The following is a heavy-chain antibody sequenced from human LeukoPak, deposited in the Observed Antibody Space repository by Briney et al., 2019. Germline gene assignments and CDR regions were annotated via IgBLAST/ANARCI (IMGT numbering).Heavy chain of an antibody. CDR2: INANSGGT. D-gene: IGHD1-26*01. Sequence: ASVKVSCKTSRYTFADYFIHWVRQSPGQGLEWMWRINANSGGTEYQQKFQGRVTMTRDTSISTAYVEVNWLISDDTAIYYCARDVSSTPNWEFDYWGQGTLVTVSS. CDR1: RYTFADYF. CDR3: ARDVSSTPNWEFDY. V-gene: IGHV1-2*06. J-gene: IGHJ4*02.